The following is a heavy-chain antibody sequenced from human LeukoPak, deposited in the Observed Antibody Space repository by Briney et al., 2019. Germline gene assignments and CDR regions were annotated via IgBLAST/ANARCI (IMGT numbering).Heavy chain of an antibody. Sequence: SQTLPLTCAVSGGSISSGGYSWSWIRQPPGKGLEWIGYIYHSGSTYYNPSLKSRVTISVDRSKNQFSLKLSSVTAADTAVYYCARAPSYYGSGSYYAFDIWGQGTMVTVSS. V-gene: IGHV4-30-2*01. J-gene: IGHJ3*02. CDR1: GGSISSGGYS. CDR2: IYHSGST. CDR3: ARAPSYYGSGSYYAFDI. D-gene: IGHD3-10*01.